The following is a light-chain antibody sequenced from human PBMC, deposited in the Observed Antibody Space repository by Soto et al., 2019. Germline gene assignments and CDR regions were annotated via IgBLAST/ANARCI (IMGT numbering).Light chain of an antibody. CDR2: GPS. CDR1: QSVANY. Sequence: EIVMTQSPATLSVSPGERATLSCRASQSVANYLAWYQQKPGQTPRLLIYGPSNRATGIPDRFSSSGSGTDFTLTIIRLEPEDFAVYYCQQYGSSGTVGQGTKGEIK. V-gene: IGKV3-20*01. CDR3: QQYGSSGT. J-gene: IGKJ1*01.